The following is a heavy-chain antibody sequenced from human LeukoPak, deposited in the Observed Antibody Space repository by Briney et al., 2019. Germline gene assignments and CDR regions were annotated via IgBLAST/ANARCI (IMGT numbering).Heavy chain of an antibody. CDR1: GGSISSYD. V-gene: IGHV4-59*01. Sequence: SETLSLTCTVSGGSISSYDWSWIRQPPGKGLEWIGYIYYSGSTNYNPSLKSRVTISVDTSKNQFSLKLSSVTAADTAVYYCAREWGGLANWFDPWGQGTLVTVSS. CDR2: IYYSGST. J-gene: IGHJ5*02. D-gene: IGHD3-16*01. CDR3: AREWGGLANWFDP.